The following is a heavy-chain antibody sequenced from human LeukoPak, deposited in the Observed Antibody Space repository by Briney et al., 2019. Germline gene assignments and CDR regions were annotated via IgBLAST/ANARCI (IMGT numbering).Heavy chain of an antibody. Sequence: SETLSLTCTVSGYSISSGYYWGWIRPPPGKGREWIGIIYHSGSTYYNPSLKSRVTISVDTSKNQFSLKLSSVTAADTAVYYCARTPYCGGDCYSSRYFDLWGRGPLDTVSS. CDR1: GYSISSGYY. V-gene: IGHV4-38-2*02. D-gene: IGHD2-21*02. CDR3: ARTPYCGGDCYSSRYFDL. CDR2: IYHSGST. J-gene: IGHJ2*01.